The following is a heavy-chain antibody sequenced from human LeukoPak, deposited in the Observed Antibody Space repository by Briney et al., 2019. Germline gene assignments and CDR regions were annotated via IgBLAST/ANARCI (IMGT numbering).Heavy chain of an antibody. CDR2: INHSGST. CDR1: GGSFSGYY. D-gene: IGHD5-12*01. Sequence: PSETLSLTCAVYGGSFSGYYWSWIRQPPGKGLEWIGEINHSGSTNYNPSLKSRVTISVDTSKNQFSLKLSSVTAAGTAVYYCAIPYSGYDYYFDYWGQGTLVTVSS. CDR3: AIPYSGYDYYFDY. J-gene: IGHJ4*02. V-gene: IGHV4-34*01.